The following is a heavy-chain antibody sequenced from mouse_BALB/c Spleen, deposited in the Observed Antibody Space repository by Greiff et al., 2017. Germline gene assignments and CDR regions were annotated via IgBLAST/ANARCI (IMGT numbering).Heavy chain of an antibody. Sequence: QVQLQQSGAELVRPGSSVKISCKASGYAFSSYWMNWVKQRPGQGLEWIGQIYPGDGDTNYNGKFKGKATLTADKSSSTAYMQLSSLTSEDSAVYFCARLRGGNYGEGAMDYWGQGTSVAVSS. CDR1: GYAFSSYW. J-gene: IGHJ4*01. CDR2: IYPGDGDT. V-gene: IGHV1-80*01. CDR3: ARLRGGNYGEGAMDY. D-gene: IGHD2-1*01.